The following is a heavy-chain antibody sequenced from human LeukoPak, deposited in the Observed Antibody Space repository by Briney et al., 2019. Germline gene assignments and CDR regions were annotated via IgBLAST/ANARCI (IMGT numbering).Heavy chain of an antibody. CDR3: ANVGFGGY. Sequence: GESLRLSCAASGFTLTIYDMTWVRQAPGKGLEWVSGISANGVRTYYADSVKGRFTISRDNSKNTLYLQMTGLRDDDTAVYFCANVGFGGYWGQGTLVIVSS. CDR2: ISANGVRT. CDR1: GFTLTIYD. V-gene: IGHV3-23*01. D-gene: IGHD3-16*01. J-gene: IGHJ4*02.